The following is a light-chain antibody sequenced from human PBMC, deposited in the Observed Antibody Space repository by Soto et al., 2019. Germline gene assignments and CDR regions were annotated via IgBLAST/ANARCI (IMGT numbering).Light chain of an antibody. CDR3: QQSNSFPLT. CDR1: QGVSTW. CDR2: SAS. V-gene: IGKV1-12*01. Sequence: DIQMTQSPSSVSASIGDRITISCRASQGVSTWLAWYQQKPGKPPKLLIFSASTLKSGVPSRFSGTGSGTDFTLTIHSLQPEDFATYYCQQSNSFPLTFGGGTKV. J-gene: IGKJ4*01.